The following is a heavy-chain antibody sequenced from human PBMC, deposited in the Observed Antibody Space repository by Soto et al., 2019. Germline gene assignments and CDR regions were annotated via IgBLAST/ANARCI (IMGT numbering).Heavy chain of an antibody. CDR1: GGSISSYY. V-gene: IGHV4-59*08. CDR2: IYYSGST. Sequence: SETLSLTCSVSGGSISSYYWSWIRQPPGKGLEWIGYIYYSGSTNYYPSLKSRVTISVDTSKNQFSLKLSSVTAADTAVYYCATSAAAAGDYHYYYYMDVWGKGTTVTVSS. CDR3: ATSAAAAGDYHYYYYMDV. J-gene: IGHJ6*03. D-gene: IGHD6-13*01.